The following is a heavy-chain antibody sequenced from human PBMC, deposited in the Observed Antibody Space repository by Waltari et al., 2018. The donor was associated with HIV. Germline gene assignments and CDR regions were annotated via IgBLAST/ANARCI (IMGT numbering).Heavy chain of an antibody. CDR1: GFTFTNAW. J-gene: IGHJ4*02. V-gene: IGHV3-15*01. CDR3: VTGLLYKRY. CDR2: IKNIADGGTT. Sequence: EVQLVESGGGLVKPGGSLRLSCAASGFTFTNAWMSWVRQEPGKGLEWVGRIKNIADGGTTECGAPVKGRFTIARDDSQNTVFLQMNRLKTEDTAVYFCVTGLLYKRYWGQGTLVTVSS. D-gene: IGHD1-1*01.